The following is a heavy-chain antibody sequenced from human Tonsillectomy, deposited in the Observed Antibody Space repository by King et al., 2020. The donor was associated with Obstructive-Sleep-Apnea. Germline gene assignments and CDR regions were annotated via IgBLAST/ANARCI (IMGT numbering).Heavy chain of an antibody. CDR2: ISSSNTGSTI. J-gene: IGHJ3*01. V-gene: IGHV3-11*01. CDR1: GITLSDYY. CDR3: ARRVAFDV. Sequence: QVQLVESGGGWVKPGGSLRLSCAGSGITLSDYYMSWIRQAPGKGLEWVAYISSSNTGSTIYYSDSLKGRFAISRDNAKNSVYLQMNSLTAEDTAVYYCARRVAFDVWGQGTTVSVS.